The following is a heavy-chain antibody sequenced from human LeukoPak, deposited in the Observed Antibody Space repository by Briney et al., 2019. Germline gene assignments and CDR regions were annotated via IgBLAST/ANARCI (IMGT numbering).Heavy chain of an antibody. CDR3: ARWKRITIIVVVIPGGFDY. D-gene: IGHD3-22*01. CDR2: ISSSSSYI. CDR1: GITLSNYW. Sequence: PGGSLRLSCAASGITLSNYWIHWVRQAPGKGLEWVSSISSSSSYIYYADSVKGRFTISRDNAKNSLYLQMNSLRAEDTAVYYCARWKRITIIVVVIPGGFDYWGQGTLVTVSS. J-gene: IGHJ4*02. V-gene: IGHV3-21*01.